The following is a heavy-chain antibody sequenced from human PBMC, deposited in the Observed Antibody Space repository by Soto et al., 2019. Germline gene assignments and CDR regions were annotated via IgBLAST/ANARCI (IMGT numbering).Heavy chain of an antibody. J-gene: IGHJ4*02. CDR1: GFTFSSYW. CDR3: ARHGHYVCDY. V-gene: IGHV3-7*01. D-gene: IGHD4-17*01. CDR2: IKHDGSNK. Sequence: EVQLVESGGTLVQPGGSLRLSCAASGFTFSSYWMGWVRQAPGKGLEWVANIKHDGSNKYYLDSVKGRFTISRDNAKNSLYLQMNSLRAEDTAMYYCARHGHYVCDYWGQGTLVTVSS.